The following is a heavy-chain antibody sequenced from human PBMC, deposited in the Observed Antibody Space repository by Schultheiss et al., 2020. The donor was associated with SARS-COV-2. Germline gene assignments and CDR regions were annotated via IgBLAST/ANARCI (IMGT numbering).Heavy chain of an antibody. D-gene: IGHD3-10*01. CDR1: GYSFTSYW. CDR2: IYPGESDI. V-gene: IGHV5-51*01. J-gene: IGHJ4*02. Sequence: GGSLRLSCKDSGYSFTSYWIGWVRQMPGKGLEWMGIIYPGESDIRYSPSFQGQVTISADKSINTAYLQWSSLKASDTAMYYCARLGSGSHYNVLDYWGQGTLVTVSS. CDR3: ARLGSGSHYNVLDY.